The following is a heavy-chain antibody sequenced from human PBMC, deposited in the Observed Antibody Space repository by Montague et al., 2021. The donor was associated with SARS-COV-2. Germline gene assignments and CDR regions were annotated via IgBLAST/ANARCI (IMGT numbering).Heavy chain of an antibody. V-gene: IGHV4-59*02. Sequence: SETLSLTCTVSGDSVSHDFWTWIRQPPGKGLEWIGYVYYSRSSSYNPSXXGRVSIAVDTSKNQFSLRLSTVTAADTAMYYCVRDPAPSGSGTFYDYWGQGTLVAVSS. J-gene: IGHJ4*02. CDR2: VYYSRSS. CDR1: GDSVSHDF. D-gene: IGHD1-26*01. CDR3: VRDPAPSGSGTFYDY.